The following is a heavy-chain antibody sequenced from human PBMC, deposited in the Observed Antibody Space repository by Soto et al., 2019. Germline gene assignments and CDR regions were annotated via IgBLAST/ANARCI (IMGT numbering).Heavy chain of an antibody. D-gene: IGHD1-1*01. Sequence: PGGSLRLSCAASGFTFSSYWMSWVRQAPGKGLEWVANIKQDGSEKYYVDSVKGRFTISRDNAKNSLYLQMNSLRAEDTAVYYCARRGEYNWNDVPSYYFDYWGQGTLVTVSS. CDR1: GFTFSSYW. J-gene: IGHJ4*02. CDR3: ARRGEYNWNDVPSYYFDY. V-gene: IGHV3-7*01. CDR2: IKQDGSEK.